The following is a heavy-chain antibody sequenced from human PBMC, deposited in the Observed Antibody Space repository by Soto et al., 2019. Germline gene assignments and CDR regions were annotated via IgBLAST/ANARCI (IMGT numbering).Heavy chain of an antibody. CDR2: IKQGGSEK. Sequence: GGSLRLSCAASGFTFSSYWMNWVRQAPGKGLEWVANIKQGGSEKYYVDSVKGRFTISRDNAKNSLFLQMNSLRAEDTAVYYCARDHGYSSTYHYYVYGMDVRGQGTTGNVS. CDR1: GFTFSSYW. CDR3: ARDHGYSSTYHYYVYGMDV. D-gene: IGHD6-13*01. J-gene: IGHJ6*01. V-gene: IGHV3-7*03.